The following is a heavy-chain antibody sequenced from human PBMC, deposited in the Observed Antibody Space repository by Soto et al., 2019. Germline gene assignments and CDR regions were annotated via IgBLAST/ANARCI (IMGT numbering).Heavy chain of an antibody. V-gene: IGHV4-59*08. CDR2: IYYSGST. CDR1: GGSISSYY. CDR3: ARQGYCDSHICYSLDY. D-gene: IGHD2-2*02. Sequence: SETLSLTCTVSGGSISSYYWSWIRQPPGKGLEWIGYIYYSGSTNYNPSLKSRVTISVDTSKNQFSLKLSSVTAADTAVCYCARQGYCDSHICYSLDYWGQGTPVTVSS. J-gene: IGHJ4*02.